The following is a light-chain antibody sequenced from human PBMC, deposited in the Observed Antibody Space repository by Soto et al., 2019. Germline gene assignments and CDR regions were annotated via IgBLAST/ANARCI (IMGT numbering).Light chain of an antibody. Sequence: QSVLTQPASVSGSPGQSITISCTGTSSDVGFYNYVSWYQQQHPGKAPKLMIYEVDNRPSGVSIRFSGSKSGNTASLTISGLQAEDEADYYCVSYTTSASYVFGTWTKV. CDR1: SSDVGFYNY. CDR2: EVD. J-gene: IGLJ1*01. V-gene: IGLV2-14*01. CDR3: VSYTTSASYV.